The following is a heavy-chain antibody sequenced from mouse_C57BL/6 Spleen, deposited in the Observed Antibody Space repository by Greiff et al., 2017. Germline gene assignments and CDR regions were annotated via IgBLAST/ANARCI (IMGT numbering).Heavy chain of an antibody. CDR2: IWRGGST. D-gene: IGHD1-1*01. Sequence: QVQLQQSGPGLVQPSQSLSITCTASGFSLTSYGVHWVRQSPGKGLEWLGVIWRGGSTDYNAAFMSRLSITKDNSKSHVFFKMNSLQADDTAIYYCAKKDYYGSSYAMDDWGQGTSVTVSS. CDR3: AKKDYYGSSYAMDD. V-gene: IGHV2-5*01. J-gene: IGHJ4*01. CDR1: GFSLTSYG.